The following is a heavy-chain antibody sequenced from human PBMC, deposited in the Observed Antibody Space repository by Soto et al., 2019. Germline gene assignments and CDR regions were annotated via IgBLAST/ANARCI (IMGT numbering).Heavy chain of an antibody. Sequence: ASVKVSCKASGYTFTSYGISWVRQAPGQGLEWMRWISAYHGNTNYAQKLQGRVTMTTDTSTSTAYMELRSLRSDDTAVYYRARRTSSGWYFGYWGQGTLVTVSS. CDR2: ISAYHGNT. V-gene: IGHV1-18*01. CDR1: GYTFTSYG. CDR3: ARRTSSGWYFGY. J-gene: IGHJ4*02. D-gene: IGHD6-19*01.